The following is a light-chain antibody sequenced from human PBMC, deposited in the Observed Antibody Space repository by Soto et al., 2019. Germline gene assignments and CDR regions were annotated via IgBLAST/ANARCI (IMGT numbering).Light chain of an antibody. CDR3: SSYTSSSTLL. CDR1: SSDVGGYNY. Sequence: QSVLTQPASVSGSPGQSITISCTGTSSDVGGYNYVSWYQQHPGKAPKLMIYDVSNRASGVSNRFSGFKSGNTASLTISGLQAEDEADYYCSSYTSSSTLLFGTGTKLTVL. CDR2: DVS. V-gene: IGLV2-14*01. J-gene: IGLJ1*01.